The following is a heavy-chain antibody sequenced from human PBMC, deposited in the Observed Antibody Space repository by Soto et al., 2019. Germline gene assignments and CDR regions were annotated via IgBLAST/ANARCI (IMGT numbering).Heavy chain of an antibody. CDR2: ISGSGGST. J-gene: IGHJ4*02. D-gene: IGHD2-15*01. V-gene: IGHV3-23*01. CDR1: GFTFSSYA. CDR3: AKDRSCSGGSCYSGDS. Sequence: EVQLLESGGGLVQPGGSLRLSCAASGFTFSSYAMSWVRQAPGKGLKWVSAISGSGGSTYYADSVKGRFTISRDNSKNTLYLQMNSLRAEDTAVYYCAKDRSCSGGSCYSGDSWGQGTLVTVSS.